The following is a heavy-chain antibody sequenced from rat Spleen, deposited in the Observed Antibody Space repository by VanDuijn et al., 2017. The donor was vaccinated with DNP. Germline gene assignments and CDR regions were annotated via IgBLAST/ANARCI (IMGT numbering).Heavy chain of an antibody. CDR3: ARHVLPLRVWDY. CDR1: GFSFSDYY. CDR2: ISYDGGRT. J-gene: IGHJ2*01. V-gene: IGHV5-22*01. D-gene: IGHD1-4*01. Sequence: EVQLVESGGGSVQPGRSLKLSCAASGFSFSDYYMTWVRQAPTKGLEWVAYISYDGGRTYNGDSVKGRFTISRDNAKNTLYLQMNSLRSEDTATYYCARHVLPLRVWDYWGQGVMVTVSS.